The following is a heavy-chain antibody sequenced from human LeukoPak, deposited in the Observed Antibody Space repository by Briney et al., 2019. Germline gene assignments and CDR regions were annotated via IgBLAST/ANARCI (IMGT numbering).Heavy chain of an antibody. D-gene: IGHD3-10*01. V-gene: IGHV4-34*01. CDR3: ARAYGSGSYITY. Sequence: SETLSLTCAVYGGSFSGYYWSWIRQPPGKGLEWIWEINHSGSTNYNPSLKSRVTISVDTSKNQFSLKLSSVTAADTAVYYCARAYGSGSYITYWGQGTLVTVSS. CDR2: INHSGST. J-gene: IGHJ4*02. CDR1: GGSFSGYY.